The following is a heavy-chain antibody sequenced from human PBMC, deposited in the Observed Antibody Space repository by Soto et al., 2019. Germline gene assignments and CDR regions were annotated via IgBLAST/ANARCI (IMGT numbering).Heavy chain of an antibody. J-gene: IGHJ6*02. D-gene: IGHD2-2*01. V-gene: IGHV5-10-1*01. CDR1: GYNFASYW. CDR3: ARRYCSSASCPRNYYGMDV. CDR2: IDPIDSYT. Sequence: GESLKISCQGSGYNFASYWISWVRQMPGKGLEWMGRIDPIDSYTNYSPSFQGHVTISADKSISTAYLQWSSLKALDTAMYYCARRYCSSASCPRNYYGMDVWGQGTTVTVSS.